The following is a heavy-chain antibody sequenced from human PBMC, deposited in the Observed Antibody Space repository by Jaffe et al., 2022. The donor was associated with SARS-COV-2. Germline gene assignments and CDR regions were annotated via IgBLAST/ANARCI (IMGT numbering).Heavy chain of an antibody. D-gene: IGHD1-1*01. CDR3: ARQRNWNFDY. Sequence: EVQLEQSGAEVKWPGESLKISCKGSGYSFSNYWIAWVRHMPGKGLELMGIIYPDDSDTRYSPSFQGQVTISADKSVSTVYLQWNNLKASDIAIYYCARQRNWNFDYWGQGTLVTVSS. CDR2: IYPDDSDT. J-gene: IGHJ4*02. CDR1: GYSFSNYW. V-gene: IGHV5-51*01.